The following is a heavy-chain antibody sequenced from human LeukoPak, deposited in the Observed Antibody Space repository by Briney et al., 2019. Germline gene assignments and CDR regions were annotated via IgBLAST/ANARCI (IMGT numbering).Heavy chain of an antibody. J-gene: IGHJ4*02. CDR3: ARLVEGIAAAGKEMPDY. Sequence: GESLKISCKGSRYSFTSYWISWVRQMPGKGLEWMGRIEPSDSYTNHSPSFQGHVTISADKSISTAYLQWSSLKASDTAMYYCARLVEGIAAAGKEMPDYWGQGTLVTVSS. V-gene: IGHV5-10-1*01. D-gene: IGHD6-13*01. CDR1: RYSFTSYW. CDR2: IEPSDSYT.